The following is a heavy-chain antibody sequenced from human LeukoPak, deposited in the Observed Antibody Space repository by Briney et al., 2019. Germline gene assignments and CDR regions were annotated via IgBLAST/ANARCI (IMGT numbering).Heavy chain of an antibody. Sequence: GESLKISCKGSGYSFTSYWIGWVRQMPGKGLEWMGIVYPGDSDTRYSPSFQGQVTISADKCISTAYLQWSSLKASDNAMYYCARIIPRPYYFDYWGQGTLVTVSS. V-gene: IGHV5-51*01. CDR3: ARIIPRPYYFDY. CDR2: VYPGDSDT. CDR1: GYSFTSYW. J-gene: IGHJ4*02. D-gene: IGHD3-10*01.